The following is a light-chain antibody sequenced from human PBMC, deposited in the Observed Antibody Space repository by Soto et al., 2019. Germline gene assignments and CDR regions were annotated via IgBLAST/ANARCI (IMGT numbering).Light chain of an antibody. CDR2: GAS. CDR1: QSVSSN. J-gene: IGKJ1*01. V-gene: IGKV3-15*01. CDR3: QQYNTWFTWT. Sequence: IVMTQSRATLSVSAGERGTLSCRAGQSVSSNLAWYQQKPGQAPRLLIYGASTRATGIPARFSGSGSGTEFTLTSSRLQAEDFAVYYCQQYNTWFTWTFGQGTNVDIK.